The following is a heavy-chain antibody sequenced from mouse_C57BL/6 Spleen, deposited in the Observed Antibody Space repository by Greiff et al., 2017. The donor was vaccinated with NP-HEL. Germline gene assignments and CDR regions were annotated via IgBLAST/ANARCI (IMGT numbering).Heavy chain of an antibody. Sequence: VQLQQSGPELVKPGASVKISCKASGYAFSSSWMNWVKQRPGKGLEWIGRIYPGDGDTNYNGKFKGKATLTADKSSSTAYMQLSSLTSEDSAVYFCARSRDYDDGGYWYFDVWGTGTTVTVSS. CDR3: ARSRDYDDGGYWYFDV. J-gene: IGHJ1*03. V-gene: IGHV1-82*01. CDR2: IYPGDGDT. CDR1: GYAFSSSW. D-gene: IGHD2-4*01.